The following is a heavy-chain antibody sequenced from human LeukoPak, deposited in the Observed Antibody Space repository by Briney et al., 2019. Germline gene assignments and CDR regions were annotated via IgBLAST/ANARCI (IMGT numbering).Heavy chain of an antibody. CDR3: ARARRGGYKVRDAFDI. J-gene: IGHJ3*02. V-gene: IGHV4-34*01. CDR2: INPSEST. CDR1: DGSFNYYY. Sequence: PSETLSLTCGVYDGSFNYYYWNWIRQPPEKGLEWIGEINPSESTNYNPSLKSRVTISVDASKKQFSLKLSSVTAADTAVYYCARARRGGYKVRDAFDIWGQGTMVTVSS. D-gene: IGHD5-24*01.